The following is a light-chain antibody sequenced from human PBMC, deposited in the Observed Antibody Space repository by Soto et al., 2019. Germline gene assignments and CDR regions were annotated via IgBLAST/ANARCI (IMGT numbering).Light chain of an antibody. J-gene: IGKJ1*01. CDR3: QRYNNRLRT. V-gene: IGKV3-15*01. CDR2: AAT. Sequence: EILMTQSPATLSLSPGERATLSCRASQSVSILLAWYHQKPVQAPMLLIDAATTRATGIPARFSGAWCGTESTLTISMLQEEDVTVYCCQRYNNRLRTFGQGTKVDNK. CDR1: QSVSIL.